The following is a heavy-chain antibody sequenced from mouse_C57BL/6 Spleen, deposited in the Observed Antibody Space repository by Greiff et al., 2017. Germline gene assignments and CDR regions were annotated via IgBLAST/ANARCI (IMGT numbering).Heavy chain of an antibody. CDR2: IRNKANGYTT. Sequence: EVQLQESGGGLVQPGGSLSLSCAASGFTFTDYYMSWVRQPPGKALEWLGFIRNKANGYTTEYSASVKGRFTISRDNSQSILYLQMNAMRAEDSATYYCARWYDYDVGFAYWGQGTLVTVSA. J-gene: IGHJ3*01. CDR1: GFTFTDYY. D-gene: IGHD2-4*01. CDR3: ARWYDYDVGFAY. V-gene: IGHV7-3*01.